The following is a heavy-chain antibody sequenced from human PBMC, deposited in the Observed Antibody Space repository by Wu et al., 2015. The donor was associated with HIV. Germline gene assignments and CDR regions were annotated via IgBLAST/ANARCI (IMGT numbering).Heavy chain of an antibody. CDR3: ARDRYYDSSGYYLVQLGYFDY. J-gene: IGHJ4*02. V-gene: IGHV1-69*13. Sequence: QVQLVQSGAEVKKPGSSVKVSCKASGGTFSSYAISWVRQAPGQGLEWMGRIIPIFGTANYAQKFQGRVTITADESTSTAYMELSSLRSEDTAVYYCARDRYYDSSGYYLVQLGYFDYWGQGTLVTGLL. CDR2: IIPIFGTA. CDR1: GGTFSSYA. D-gene: IGHD3-22*01.